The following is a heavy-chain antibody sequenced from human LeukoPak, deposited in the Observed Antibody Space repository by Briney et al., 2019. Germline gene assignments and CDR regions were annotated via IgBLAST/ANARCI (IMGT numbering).Heavy chain of an antibody. CDR1: GGSFSGYY. CDR3: ARGWDIVVVVAATPFDY. V-gene: IGHV4-34*01. Sequence: SETLSLTCAVYGGSFSGYYWSWIRQPPGKGLEWIGEINRSGSTNYNPSLKSRVTISVDTSKNQFSLKLSSVTAADTAVYYCARGWDIVVVVAATPFDYWGQGTLVTVSS. CDR2: INRSGST. J-gene: IGHJ4*02. D-gene: IGHD2-15*01.